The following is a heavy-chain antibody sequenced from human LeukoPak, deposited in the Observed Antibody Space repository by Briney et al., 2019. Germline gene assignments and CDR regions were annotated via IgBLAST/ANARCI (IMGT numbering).Heavy chain of an antibody. Sequence: GGSLGLSCVAPGFTFSNYAMSWVRQAPGKGLEWVSAFSGGGDYTYYADSVKGRFTISRDNSKNALYLQMNSLRVEDTAFYYCAKRVSTTSGHFDYWGQGTLVTVSS. V-gene: IGHV3-23*01. D-gene: IGHD1-7*01. CDR2: FSGGGDYT. CDR1: GFTFSNYA. CDR3: AKRVSTTSGHFDY. J-gene: IGHJ4*02.